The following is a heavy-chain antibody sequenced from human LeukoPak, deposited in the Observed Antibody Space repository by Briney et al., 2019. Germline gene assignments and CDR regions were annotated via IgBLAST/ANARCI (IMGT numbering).Heavy chain of an antibody. CDR1: GFRFSSYA. D-gene: IGHD3-10*01. CDR2: VSDSGGNT. V-gene: IGHV3-23*01. Sequence: GGSLRLSCAASGFRFSSYAMHWVRQAPGKGLEWVSAVSDSGGNTFYADSVKGRFTISRDNAKNSLYLQMNSLRAEDTAIYYCARDGPMAGIYFDYWGQGTLVTVSS. J-gene: IGHJ4*02. CDR3: ARDGPMAGIYFDY.